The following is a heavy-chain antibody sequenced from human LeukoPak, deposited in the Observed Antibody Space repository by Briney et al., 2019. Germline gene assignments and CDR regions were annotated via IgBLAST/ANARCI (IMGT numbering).Heavy chain of an antibody. D-gene: IGHD6-13*01. V-gene: IGHV3-23*01. CDR1: GFTFSSYA. Sequence: GGSLRLSCAASGFTFSSYAMSWVRQAPGKGLEWVSAISGSGGSTYYADSVKGRITISRDNSKNTLYLQMNSLRAEDTAVYYCASSIAAAPYYFDYWGQGTLVTVSS. CDR3: ASSIAAAPYYFDY. CDR2: ISGSGGST. J-gene: IGHJ4*02.